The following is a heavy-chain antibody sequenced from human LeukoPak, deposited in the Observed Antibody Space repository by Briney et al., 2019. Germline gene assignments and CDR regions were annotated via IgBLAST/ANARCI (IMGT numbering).Heavy chain of an antibody. Sequence: ASVKVSCKASGYTFAGYYMHWVRQAPGQGLEWMGWINPNSGGTNYAQKFQGRVTMTRDTSISTAYMELSRLRSDDTAVYYCARGANVLMAYAKGFDPWGQGTLVTVSS. CDR1: GYTFAGYY. D-gene: IGHD2-8*01. CDR2: INPNSGGT. J-gene: IGHJ5*02. CDR3: ARGANVLMAYAKGFDP. V-gene: IGHV1-2*02.